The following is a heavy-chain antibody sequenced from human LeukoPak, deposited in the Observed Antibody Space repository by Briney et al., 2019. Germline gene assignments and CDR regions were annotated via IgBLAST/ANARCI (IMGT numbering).Heavy chain of an antibody. CDR1: GFTFDDYA. Sequence: GRSLRLSCAASGFTFDDYAMHWVRQTTGKGLEWVSGISWNSGSIVYADSVKGRFTISRDNAKSSLYLQMNSLIAEDTALYYCTKGTWGNPFDYWGQGTLVTVSS. CDR3: TKGTWGNPFDY. V-gene: IGHV3-9*01. CDR2: ISWNSGSI. J-gene: IGHJ4*02. D-gene: IGHD4-23*01.